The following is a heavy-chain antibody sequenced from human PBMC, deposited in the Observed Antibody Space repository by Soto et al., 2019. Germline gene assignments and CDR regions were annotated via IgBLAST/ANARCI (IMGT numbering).Heavy chain of an antibody. Sequence: SETLSLTCTVSGGSISSSSYYWSWIHQHPGKGLEWIGSIYYSGSTYYNPALKSRVTISVDTSKNQFSLKLSSVTAADTAVYYCARHERIGRQLGPPFDYWGQGTLVTVSS. J-gene: IGHJ4*02. CDR2: IYYSGST. CDR1: GGSISSSSYY. D-gene: IGHD5-18*01. V-gene: IGHV4-39*01. CDR3: ARHERIGRQLGPPFDY.